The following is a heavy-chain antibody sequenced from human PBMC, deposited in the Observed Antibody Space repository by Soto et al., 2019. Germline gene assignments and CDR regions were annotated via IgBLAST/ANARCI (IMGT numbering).Heavy chain of an antibody. CDR1: GFSFRDAW. CDR2: IKSKAAGGAI. D-gene: IGHD3-10*01. CDR3: TTDGSFGGVVVAFHL. J-gene: IGHJ3*01. V-gene: IGHV3-15*07. Sequence: EVQMVESGGGLVKPGGSLRLSCAVSGFSFRDAWMNWVGQAPGKGLEWVGRIKSKAAGGAIDYAAPVKDRFTISRDDSKDTLYLQINSLKTEDTAMYYCTTDGSFGGVVVAFHLWGQGTMLSVSS.